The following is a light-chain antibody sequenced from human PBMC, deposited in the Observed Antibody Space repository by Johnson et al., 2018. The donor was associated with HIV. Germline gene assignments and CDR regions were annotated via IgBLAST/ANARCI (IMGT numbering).Light chain of an antibody. V-gene: IGLV1-51*02. J-gene: IGLJ1*01. CDR1: SSNIGNNY. CDR2: ENN. CDR3: GTWDSSLSAGI. Sequence: QSVLTQPPSVSAAPGQKVTISCSGSSSNIGNNYVSWYQQLPRTAPKLLIYENNKRPSGIPDRFSGSKSGTSATLGITGLQTGDEADYYCGTWDSSLSAGIFGPGTKVTV.